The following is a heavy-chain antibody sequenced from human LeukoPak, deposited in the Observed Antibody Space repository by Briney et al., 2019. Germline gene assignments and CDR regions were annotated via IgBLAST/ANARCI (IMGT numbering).Heavy chain of an antibody. CDR3: AKDLTYYYDSTGYYFDY. D-gene: IGHD3-22*01. V-gene: IGHV3-23*01. Sequence: GSLRLSCAASGFTFSSYAMSGVRQAPGKGLGLVSGISGSGGTTYYADSVKGRFTISRDNSKNTLYLQLNSLRAEDTAIYYCAKDLTYYYDSTGYYFDYWGQGTLVTVSS. CDR2: ISGSGGTT. J-gene: IGHJ4*02. CDR1: GFTFSSYA.